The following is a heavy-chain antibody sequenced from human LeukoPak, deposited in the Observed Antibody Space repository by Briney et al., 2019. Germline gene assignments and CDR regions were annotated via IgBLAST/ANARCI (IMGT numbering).Heavy chain of an antibody. V-gene: IGHV3-23*01. CDR2: ISGSGGST. CDR3: AKVSDSSGWYPFDY. D-gene: IGHD6-19*01. CDR1: GFTFSSYA. Sequence: GGSLRLSCAASGFTFSSYAMSWVRQAPGKGLEWVSAISGSGGSTYYADSVKGRFTISRDNSKNTLYLQMNSLRAEVTAVCYCAKVSDSSGWYPFDYWGQGTLVTVSS. J-gene: IGHJ4*02.